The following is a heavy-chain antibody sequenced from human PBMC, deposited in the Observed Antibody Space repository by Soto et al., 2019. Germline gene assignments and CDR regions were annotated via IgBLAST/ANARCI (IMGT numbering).Heavy chain of an antibody. CDR2: ISYDGSNK. CDR1: GLTFSSSA. V-gene: IGHV3-30*03. Sequence: QVQLVESGGGVVQPGRSLRLSCAASGLTFSSSAMHWVRQAPGKGLEWVALISYDGSNKYYVDSVKGRFTISRDNSKNTLDLQMNSLRKEDTAVDYGAAETKSYFYGMDVWGQGTTVTVSS. CDR3: AAETKSYFYGMDV. J-gene: IGHJ6*02.